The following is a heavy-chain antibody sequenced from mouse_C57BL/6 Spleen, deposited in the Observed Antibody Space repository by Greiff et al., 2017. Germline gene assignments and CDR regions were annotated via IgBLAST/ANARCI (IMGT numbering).Heavy chain of an antibody. V-gene: IGHV5-4*01. Sequence: EVMLVESGGGLVKPGGSLKLSCAASGFTFSSYAMSWVRQTPEKRLEWVATISDGGSYTYYPDNVKGRFTISRDNAKNNLYLQMSHLKSEDTAMYYCARDANWDGDYAMDYWGQGTSVTVSS. CDR2: ISDGGSYT. CDR1: GFTFSSYA. D-gene: IGHD4-1*01. J-gene: IGHJ4*01. CDR3: ARDANWDGDYAMDY.